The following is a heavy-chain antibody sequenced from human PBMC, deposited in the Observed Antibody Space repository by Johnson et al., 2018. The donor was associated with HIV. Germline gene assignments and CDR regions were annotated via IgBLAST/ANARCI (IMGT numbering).Heavy chain of an antibody. Sequence: MQLVESGGGLVQPGGSLRLSCAASGFTFSNFWMSWVRQAPGKGLAWVSTLSGSGGSTYSADSVTGRFTISSDNSKNTLYLQMNRLRAEDTALYYCTRGRLTYYYDSSGDDAFDIWGQGTMVTVSS. CDR1: GFTFSNFW. D-gene: IGHD3-22*01. CDR2: LSGSGGST. CDR3: TRGRLTYYYDSSGDDAFDI. V-gene: IGHV3-23*04. J-gene: IGHJ3*02.